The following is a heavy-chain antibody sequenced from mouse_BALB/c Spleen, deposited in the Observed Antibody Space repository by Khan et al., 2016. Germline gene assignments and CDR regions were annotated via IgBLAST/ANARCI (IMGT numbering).Heavy chain of an antibody. D-gene: IGHD2-14*01. J-gene: IGHJ3*01. CDR2: ISDGGSYT. Sequence: EVQLQESGGGLVKPGGSLKLSCAASGFTFSDYYMYWVRQTPEQRLEWVATISDGGSYTYYPDSVKGRFTISRDNAKNNLYLQMSSLKSEDTAMYYCARDDRWFAYWGQGTLVTVSA. CDR1: GFTFSDYY. CDR3: ARDDRWFAY. V-gene: IGHV5-4*02.